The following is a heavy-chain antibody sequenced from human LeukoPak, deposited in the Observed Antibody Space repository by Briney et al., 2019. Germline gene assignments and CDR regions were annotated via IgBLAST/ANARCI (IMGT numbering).Heavy chain of an antibody. CDR2: VHYSGNT. Sequence: SETLSLTCTVSGASITAYYWSWIRQPPGKGLEWIGYVHYSGNTKYSSSLRSRVTTSLDTSRSQFSLKLNSVTAADTAVYYCARGVGCSGGTCYSVYWLDPWGQGTLVTVSS. J-gene: IGHJ5*02. CDR1: GASITAYY. V-gene: IGHV4-59*01. CDR3: ARGVGCSGGTCYSVYWLDP. D-gene: IGHD2-15*01.